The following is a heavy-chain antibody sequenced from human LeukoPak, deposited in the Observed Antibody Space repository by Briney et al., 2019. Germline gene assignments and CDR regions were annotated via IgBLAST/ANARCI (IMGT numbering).Heavy chain of an antibody. J-gene: IGHJ3*02. CDR3: ARTTYYDILTGYYKRGLTGAFDI. V-gene: IGHV4-39*07. CDR1: GGPLTSSPDY. Sequence: SETLSLTCSVSGGPLTSSPDYWGWIRQPPGKGLEWIGSIYHSGSTYYNPSLKSRVTISVDTSKNQFSLKLSSVTAADTAVYYCARTTYYDILTGYYKRGLTGAFDIWGQGTMVTVSS. CDR2: IYHSGST. D-gene: IGHD3-9*01.